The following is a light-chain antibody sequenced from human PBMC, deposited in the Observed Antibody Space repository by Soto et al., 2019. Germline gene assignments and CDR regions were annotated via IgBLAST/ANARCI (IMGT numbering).Light chain of an antibody. CDR3: QQYNTWPPIT. V-gene: IGKV3D-15*01. CDR1: QSVSSSH. J-gene: IGKJ5*01. CDR2: AAS. Sequence: VMTQSPAPLSVSPGERATLSCRSSQSVSSSHLTWYQHKPGQAPRLLIYAASSRATGSPDRFSGSGSETDFTLTISSLQSEDFAVYYCQQYNTWPPITFGQGTRLEIK.